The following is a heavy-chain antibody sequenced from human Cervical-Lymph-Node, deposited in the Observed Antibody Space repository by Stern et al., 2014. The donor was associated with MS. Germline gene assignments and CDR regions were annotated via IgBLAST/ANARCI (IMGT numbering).Heavy chain of an antibody. Sequence: QVQLVQSGAEVERPGASVKVSCKASGYTFTAYFLHWVRQAPGQGLEWMGWISPKAGSATYAQKFQDRSAMTRDTSINTGYMEVSSLRSDDTAVYYCARDRGSYSDYWGQGTLVAVSS. CDR1: GYTFTAYF. CDR3: ARDRGSYSDY. D-gene: IGHD1-26*01. J-gene: IGHJ4*02. V-gene: IGHV1-2*02. CDR2: ISPKAGSA.